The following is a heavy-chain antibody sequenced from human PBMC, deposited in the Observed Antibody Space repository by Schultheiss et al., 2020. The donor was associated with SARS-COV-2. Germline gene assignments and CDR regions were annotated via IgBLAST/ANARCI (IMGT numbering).Heavy chain of an antibody. CDR3: AREAIFGVVTPSFDP. CDR1: GGSFSGYY. CDR2: IYYSGST. J-gene: IGHJ5*02. D-gene: IGHD3-3*01. Sequence: SETLSLTCAVYGGSFSGYYWSWICQPPGKGLEWIGYIYYSGSTNYNPSLKSRVTISVDTSKNQFSLKLSSVTAADTAVYYCAREAIFGVVTPSFDPWGQGTLVTV. V-gene: IGHV4-34*01.